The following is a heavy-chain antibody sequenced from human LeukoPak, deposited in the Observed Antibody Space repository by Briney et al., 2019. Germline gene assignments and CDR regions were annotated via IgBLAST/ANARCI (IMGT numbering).Heavy chain of an antibody. Sequence: SETLSLTCTVSGGSISSYYWRWIRQPPGKGLEWIGYIYYSGSTNYNPSLKSRVTISIDTSKNQFSLKLSSVTAADTVVFYCARHGYDFWSGYLSPWGQGTLVTVSS. CDR2: IYYSGST. CDR1: GGSISSYY. D-gene: IGHD3-3*01. CDR3: ARHGYDFWSGYLSP. J-gene: IGHJ5*02. V-gene: IGHV4-59*08.